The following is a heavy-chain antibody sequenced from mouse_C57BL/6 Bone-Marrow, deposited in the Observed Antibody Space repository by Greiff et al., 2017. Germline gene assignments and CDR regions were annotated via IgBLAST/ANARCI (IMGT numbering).Heavy chain of an antibody. J-gene: IGHJ4*01. V-gene: IGHV5-15*01. CDR2: ISNLAYSI. CDR1: GFTFSDYG. Sequence: EVQLVESGGGLVQPGGSLKLSCAASGFTFSDYGMAWVRQAPRKGPEWVAFISNLAYSIFYADTVTGRFTISRENAENTLYLEMSSLRSEDTAMYYCARQGLWYAMDYWGQGTSVTVSS. CDR3: ARQGLWYAMDY. D-gene: IGHD1-1*02.